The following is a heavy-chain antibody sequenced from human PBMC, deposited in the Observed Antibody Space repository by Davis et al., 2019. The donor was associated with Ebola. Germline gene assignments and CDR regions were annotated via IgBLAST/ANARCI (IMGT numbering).Heavy chain of an antibody. CDR2: LYSSGDI. J-gene: IGHJ4*02. V-gene: IGHV4-61*03. CDR3: ARVGDFQGVY. CDR1: GGAVTSGGYF. Sequence: GSLRLSCAVSGGAVTSGGYFWAWIRPPPGKGLEWIGYLYSSGDIHLSPSLRSRASIFRDTFKNHFSVALTSVTAADTAVYYCARVGDFQGVYWGQGILVSVSS. D-gene: IGHD2-8*01.